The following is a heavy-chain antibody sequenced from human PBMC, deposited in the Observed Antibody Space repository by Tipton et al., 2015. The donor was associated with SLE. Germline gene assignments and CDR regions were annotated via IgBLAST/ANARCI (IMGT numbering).Heavy chain of an antibody. Sequence: TLSLTCSVSGVSIRTHYWSWIRQSPGKGLEWIVYTDNNDRTKYDPSPQSRVTVSVDTAKNQFSLKLTSVTAADTAVYYCAAEYYSSSWIHPIDFWGQGMLVTVSS. CDR1: GVSIRTHY. CDR2: TDNNDRT. CDR3: AAEYYSSSWIHPIDF. J-gene: IGHJ4*02. V-gene: IGHV4-59*08. D-gene: IGHD6-6*01.